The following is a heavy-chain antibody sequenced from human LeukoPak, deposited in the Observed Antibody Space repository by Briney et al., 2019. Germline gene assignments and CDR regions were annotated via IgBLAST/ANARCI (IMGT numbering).Heavy chain of an antibody. V-gene: IGHV4-38-2*02. CDR3: ARETYGSGYYYYYMDV. CDR1: GYSISSGYY. CDR2: IYHSGST. Sequence: SETLSLTCTVSGYSISSGYYWGWIRQPPGKGLEWIGSIYHSGSTYYNPSLKSRVTISVDTSKNQFSLKLSSVTAADTAVYYCARETYGSGYYYYYMDVWGKGTTVTISS. J-gene: IGHJ6*03. D-gene: IGHD3-10*01.